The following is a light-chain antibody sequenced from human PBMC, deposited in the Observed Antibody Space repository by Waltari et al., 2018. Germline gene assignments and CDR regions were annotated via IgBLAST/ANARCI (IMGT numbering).Light chain of an antibody. V-gene: IGLV2-14*03. CDR3: GSYMSSDTLEL. CDR2: DVS. Sequence: HSALTQPASVSGSPGPSITITCTGSSSDIGNYNYVSWYQQHPGKAPKLMIFDVSNRPSGVSIRISGSNCGNTASLTISGLQAEDEADEYCGSYMSSDTLELYGGGTSLT. CDR1: SSDIGNYNY. J-gene: IGLJ2*01.